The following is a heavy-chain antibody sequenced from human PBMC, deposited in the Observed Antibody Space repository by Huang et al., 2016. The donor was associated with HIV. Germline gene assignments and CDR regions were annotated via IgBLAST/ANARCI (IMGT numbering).Heavy chain of an antibody. Sequence: QMRFQESGPGLVKPSGTLSLTCNVSGGSINTGRYYWGWIRQPPGKGLEWVGSLYYTGKRDYEPSLKGRLTLSADTSQNQFSLNLSSVTAADTAIYYCARNHDFWRGRMFAISYFDVWGRGTLVTVAS. CDR3: ARNHDFWRGRMFAISYFDV. CDR2: LYYTGKR. V-gene: IGHV4-39*01. CDR1: GGSINTGRYY. J-gene: IGHJ2*01. D-gene: IGHD3-3*01.